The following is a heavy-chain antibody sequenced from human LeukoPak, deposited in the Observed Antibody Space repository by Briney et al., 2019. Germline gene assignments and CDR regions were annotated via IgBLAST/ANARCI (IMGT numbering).Heavy chain of an antibody. J-gene: IGHJ3*02. CDR3: XRAISIVGAPWSYDAFDI. Sequence: GGSLRLSCAASGFTFSSYWMSWVRQAPGKGLEWVANIKQDGSEKYYVDSVKGRFTISRDNAKNSLYLQMNSLRAEDTAVYYXXRAISIVGAPWSYDAFDIWGQGTMVTVSS. CDR1: GFTFSSYW. V-gene: IGHV3-7*01. D-gene: IGHD1-26*01. CDR2: IKQDGSEK.